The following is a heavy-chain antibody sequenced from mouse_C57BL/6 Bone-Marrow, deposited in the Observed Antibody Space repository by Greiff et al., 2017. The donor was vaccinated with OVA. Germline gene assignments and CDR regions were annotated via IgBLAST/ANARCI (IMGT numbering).Heavy chain of an antibody. D-gene: IGHD2-13*01. CDR2: ITHSGET. CDR3: AGDRGVTGYFDV. J-gene: IGHJ1*03. V-gene: IGHV12-3*01. CDR1: GFPITSGYS. Sequence: VKLVESGPGLVKPSQSLFLTCSITGFPITSGYSWIWIRQSPGKPLEWMGYITHSGETFYNPSLQSPISITREKSKNQFFLQLNSVTTEDTAMYYCAGDRGVTGYFDVWGTGTTVTVSS.